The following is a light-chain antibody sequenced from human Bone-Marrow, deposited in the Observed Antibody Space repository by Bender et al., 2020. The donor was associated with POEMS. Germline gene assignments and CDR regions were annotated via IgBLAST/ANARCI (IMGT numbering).Light chain of an antibody. CDR2: GNI. Sequence: QAVLTQPPSVSGAPGQRVTISCSGSSSNIGARYDVHWYQQLPGAAPKLLIYGNINPPSGVPDRFPGSKSVTSASLAITGLQAEDEVNYYCQSYDNGHGGYYVFGPGTNVTVL. CDR3: QSYDNGHGGYYV. CDR1: SSNIGARYD. V-gene: IGLV1-40*01. J-gene: IGLJ1*01.